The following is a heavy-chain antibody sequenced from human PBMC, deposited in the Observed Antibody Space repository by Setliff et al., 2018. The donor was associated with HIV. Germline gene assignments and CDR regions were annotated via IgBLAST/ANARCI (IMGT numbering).Heavy chain of an antibody. D-gene: IGHD2-21*01. CDR2: INDSGST. V-gene: IGHV4-34*01. Sequence: ASENLSLPCAVFGGSLRPYYWSWIRQSPGKGLEWIGDINDSGSTNYIPSLKSRVTISVDTSKSQFSLNLRSVTAADTAVYYCARGSRGIVVVIPQPRLFDYWGQGTLVTVS. CDR3: ARGSRGIVVVIPQPRLFDY. J-gene: IGHJ4*02. CDR1: GGSLRPYY.